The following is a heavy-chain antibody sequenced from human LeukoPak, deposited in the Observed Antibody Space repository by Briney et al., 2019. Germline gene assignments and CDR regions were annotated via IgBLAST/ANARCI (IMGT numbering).Heavy chain of an antibody. D-gene: IGHD5-12*01. J-gene: IGHJ4*02. CDR3: ARGGYVDIDY. CDR2: INPNSGGT. V-gene: IGHV1-2*02. CDR1: GYTFTGDY. Sequence: GASVKVSCKASGYTFTGDYMHWVRQAPGQGLEWMGWINPNSGGTNYAQKFQGRDTMTRDTSISTAYMDLGRLRSDDTAVYYCARGGYVDIDYWGQGTLVTVSS.